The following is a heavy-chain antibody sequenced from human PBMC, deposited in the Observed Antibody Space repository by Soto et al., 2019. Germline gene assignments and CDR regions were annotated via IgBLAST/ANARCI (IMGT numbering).Heavy chain of an antibody. CDR3: AKGALQLVGRNDYYYYYMDV. CDR1: GFTFSSYA. J-gene: IGHJ6*03. V-gene: IGHV3-23*01. Sequence: GGSLRLSCAASGFTFSSYAMSWVRQAPGKGLEWVSAISGSGGSTYYADSVKGRFTISRDNSKNTLYLQMNSLRAEDTAVYYCAKGALQLVGRNDYYYYYMDVWGKGTTVTVSS. CDR2: ISGSGGST. D-gene: IGHD5-18*01.